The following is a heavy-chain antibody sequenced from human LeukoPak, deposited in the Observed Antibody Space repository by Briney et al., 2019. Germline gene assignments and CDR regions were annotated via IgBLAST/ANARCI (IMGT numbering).Heavy chain of an antibody. CDR1: GGSFSGYY. CDR2: INHSGST. CDR3: ARGPEVVPAAIRPGGFDY. J-gene: IGHJ4*02. Sequence: SETLSLTCAVYGGSFSGYYWSWIRQPPGKGLEWIGEINHSGSTNYNPSLKSRVTISVDTSKNQFSLKLSSVTAADTAVYYCARGPEVVPAAIRPGGFDYWGQGTLSPSPQ. D-gene: IGHD2-2*02. V-gene: IGHV4-34*01.